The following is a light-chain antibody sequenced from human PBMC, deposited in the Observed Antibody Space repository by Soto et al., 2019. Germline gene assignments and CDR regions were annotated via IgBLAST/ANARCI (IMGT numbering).Light chain of an antibody. Sequence: EIVMTQFPATLSESPGERVTLSCRASQSVSTNVAWYQQKPGEAPRLLIFDASARAVDIPGRFSGSVSGTEFTLTISSLQPADFAVSFCHRSDKWLQGTFGQGTKADIK. J-gene: IGKJ1*01. CDR2: DAS. V-gene: IGKV3D-15*01. CDR1: QSVSTN. CDR3: HRSDKWLQGT.